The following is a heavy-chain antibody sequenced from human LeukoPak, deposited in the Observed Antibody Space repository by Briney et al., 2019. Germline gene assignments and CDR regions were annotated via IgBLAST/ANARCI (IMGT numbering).Heavy chain of an antibody. Sequence: GGSLRLSCTASGFTFTTYWMAWVRQTPGKGLEWVANIKQDGSEKYYAESVRGRFTISRDNAKNSLYLQMSSLRAEDAAVYYCSNGIYDNSYWGQGTLVTVSS. CDR1: GFTFTTYW. CDR3: SNGIYDNSY. J-gene: IGHJ4*02. CDR2: IKQDGSEK. D-gene: IGHD3-22*01. V-gene: IGHV3-7*01.